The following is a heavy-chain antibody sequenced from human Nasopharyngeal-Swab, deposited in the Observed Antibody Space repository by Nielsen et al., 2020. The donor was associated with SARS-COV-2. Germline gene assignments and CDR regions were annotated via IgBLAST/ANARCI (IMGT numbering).Heavy chain of an antibody. J-gene: IGHJ4*02. Sequence: GESLKISCAASGFTVSSNYTSWVRQAPGKGLEWVSVIYSGGSTYYADSVKGRFTISRDNSKNTLYLQMNSLRAEDTAVYYCARRDYWGQGTLVTVSS. CDR2: IYSGGST. CDR3: ARRDY. V-gene: IGHV3-53*01. CDR1: GFTVSSNY.